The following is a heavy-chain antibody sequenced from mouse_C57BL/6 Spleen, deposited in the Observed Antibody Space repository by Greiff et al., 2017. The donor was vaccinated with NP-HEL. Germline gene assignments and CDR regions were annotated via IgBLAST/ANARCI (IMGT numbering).Heavy chain of an antibody. Sequence: VQLQQSGAELVMPGASVKLSCKASGYTFTSYWMHWVKQRPGQGLEWIGEIDPSDSYTNYNQKFKGKSTLTVDKSSSTAYMQLSSLTSEDSAVYYCARGIDYYGSSYAMDYWGQGTSVTVSS. CDR2: IDPSDSYT. CDR1: GYTFTSYW. CDR3: ARGIDYYGSSYAMDY. J-gene: IGHJ4*01. D-gene: IGHD1-1*01. V-gene: IGHV1-69*01.